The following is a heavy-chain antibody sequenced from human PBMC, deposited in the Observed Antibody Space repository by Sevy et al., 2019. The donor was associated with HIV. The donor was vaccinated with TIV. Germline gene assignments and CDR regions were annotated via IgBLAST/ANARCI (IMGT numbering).Heavy chain of an antibody. CDR1: GFTFSRNW. CDR3: AREGYSRDYYYGMDV. V-gene: IGHV3-7*01. CDR2: IKQDGSDK. D-gene: IGHD3-22*01. Sequence: GGSLRLSCAASGFTFSRNWMSWVRQAPGKGLEWVANIKQDGSDKHYVDSVKGRFTISRDNAKNSLYLLLNSPRAEDTAVYYCAREGYSRDYYYGMDVWGQGTTVTVSS. J-gene: IGHJ6*02.